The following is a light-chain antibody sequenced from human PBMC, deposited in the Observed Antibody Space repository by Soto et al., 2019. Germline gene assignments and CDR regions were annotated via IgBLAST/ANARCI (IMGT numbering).Light chain of an antibody. J-gene: IGKJ2*01. CDR1: QSVSSN. Sequence: EIVMTQSPATLSVSPGERATLSCRASQSVSSNLAWYQQKSGQAPRLLIYGASTRATGIPARFSGSGSGTEVTLTISRLQSEYFAVYYCQQYNNWPPPYTFGQGTKLEIK. V-gene: IGKV3-15*01. CDR3: QQYNNWPPPYT. CDR2: GAS.